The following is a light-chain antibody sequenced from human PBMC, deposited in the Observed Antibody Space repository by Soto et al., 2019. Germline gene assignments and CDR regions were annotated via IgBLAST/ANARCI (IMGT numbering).Light chain of an antibody. CDR3: KQSYSTPGVFT. V-gene: IGKV1-39*01. CDR1: QSISSY. CDR2: AAS. Sequence: DIQMTQSPSSLSASVGDRVTITCRASQSISSYLNWYQQKPGKAPKLLIYAASSLQSGVPSRFSGSGSGTDFTLTINSLQPEDFATYYCKQSYSTPGVFTFGTGTKVDIK. J-gene: IGKJ3*01.